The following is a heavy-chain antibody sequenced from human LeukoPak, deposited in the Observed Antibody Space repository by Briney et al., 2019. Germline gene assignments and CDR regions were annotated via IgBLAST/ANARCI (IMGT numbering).Heavy chain of an antibody. J-gene: IGHJ5*02. CDR1: GYTFTGYY. CDR2: VNPNSGGT. V-gene: IGHV1-2*02. Sequence: ASVKVSCKASGYTFTGYYMHWVRQAPGQGLEWMGWVNPNSGGTNYAQKFQGRVTMTRDTSISTAYMELSRLRSDDTAVYYCARDGSGQQLVRGNWFDPWGQGTLVTVSS. D-gene: IGHD6-13*01. CDR3: ARDGSGQQLVRGNWFDP.